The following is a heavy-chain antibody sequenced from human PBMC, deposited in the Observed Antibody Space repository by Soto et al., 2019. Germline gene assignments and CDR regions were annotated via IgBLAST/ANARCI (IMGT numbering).Heavy chain of an antibody. CDR3: ARDPYYYDSSGSHHH. V-gene: IGHV1-69*13. J-gene: IGHJ3*01. CDR1: GGTFISYA. D-gene: IGHD3-22*01. CDR2: IIPIFGTA. Sequence: GASVKVSCKASGGTFISYAISWVRQAPGQGLEWMGGIIPIFGTANYAQKFQGRVTITADESTSTAYMELSSLRSEDTAVYYCARDPYYYDSSGSHHHWGQGTMVTVSS.